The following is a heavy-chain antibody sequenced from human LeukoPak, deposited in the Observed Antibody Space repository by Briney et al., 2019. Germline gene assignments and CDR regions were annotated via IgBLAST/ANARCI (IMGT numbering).Heavy chain of an antibody. Sequence: SETLSLTCTVSGDSISRYYWSWIRQPAGKGLEWIGEINHSGSTNYNPSLKSLVTISVDTSKNQFSLKLSSVTAADTAVYYCARPRYKYYGSAQNAFDIWGQGTMVTVSS. V-gene: IGHV4-34*01. J-gene: IGHJ3*02. CDR2: INHSGST. CDR1: GDSISRYY. D-gene: IGHD3-10*01. CDR3: ARPRYKYYGSAQNAFDI.